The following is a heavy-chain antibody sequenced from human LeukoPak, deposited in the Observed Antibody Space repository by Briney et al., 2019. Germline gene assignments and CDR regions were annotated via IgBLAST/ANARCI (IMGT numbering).Heavy chain of an antibody. CDR3: ARGVYYYMDV. CDR1: SSYS. V-gene: IGHV3-21*01. J-gene: IGHJ6*03. CDR2: ISSSSSYI. Sequence: GGSLRLSCAASSSYSMNWVRQAPGKGLEWVSSISSSSSYIYYADSVKGRFTISRDNAKNSLYLQMNSLRAEDTAVYYCARGVYYYMDVWGKGTTVTVSS.